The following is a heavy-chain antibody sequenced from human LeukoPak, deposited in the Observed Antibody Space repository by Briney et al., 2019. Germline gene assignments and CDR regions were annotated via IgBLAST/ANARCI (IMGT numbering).Heavy chain of an antibody. CDR2: ISYDGSNK. V-gene: IGHV3-30-3*01. CDR1: GFTFSSYA. D-gene: IGHD3-9*01. CDR3: ANVRYFDWYFFDY. J-gene: IGHJ4*02. Sequence: PGGSLRLSCAASGFTFSSYAMHWVRQAPGKGLEWVAVISYDGSNKYYADSVKGRFTISRDNSKNTLYLQMNSLRAEDMAVYYCANVRYFDWYFFDYWGQGTLVTVSS.